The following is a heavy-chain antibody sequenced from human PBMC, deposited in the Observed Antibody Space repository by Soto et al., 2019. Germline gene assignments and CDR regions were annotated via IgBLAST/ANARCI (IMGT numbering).Heavy chain of an antibody. CDR2: IIPILGIA. CDR3: ARTIVVVPAAYYYYYGMDV. Sequence: QVQLVQSGAEVKKPGSSVKVSCKASGGTFSSYTISWVRQAPGQGLEWMGRIIPILGIANYAQKVQGIVTLTADKSTSTAYMELRSLRSEDTAVYYCARTIVVVPAAYYYYYGMDVWGQGTTVTVSS. V-gene: IGHV1-69*02. D-gene: IGHD2-2*01. J-gene: IGHJ6*02. CDR1: GGTFSSYT.